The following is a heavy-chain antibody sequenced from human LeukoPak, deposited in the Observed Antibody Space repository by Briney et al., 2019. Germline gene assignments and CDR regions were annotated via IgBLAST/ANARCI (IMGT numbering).Heavy chain of an antibody. CDR2: IDPSDSYT. J-gene: IGHJ5*02. V-gene: IGHV5-10-1*01. CDR3: ARSIEYCSSTSCPNWFDP. CDR1: GYSFTSYW. Sequence: GESLKISCKGSGYSFTSYWISWVRQMPGKGLEWMGRIDPSDSYTNYSPSFQGHVTISADKSISTAYLQWSSLKASDTAMYYCARSIEYCSSTSCPNWFDPWGQGTLVTVSS. D-gene: IGHD2-2*01.